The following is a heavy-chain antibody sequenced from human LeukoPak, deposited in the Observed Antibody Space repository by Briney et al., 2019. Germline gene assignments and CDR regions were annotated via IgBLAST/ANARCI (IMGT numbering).Heavy chain of an antibody. Sequence: AGGSLRLSCAASGFTFSSYGMHWVRQAPGKGLEWVAVIWYDGSNKYYADSVKGRFTISRDNSKNTLYLQMNSLRAEDTAVYYCARIPTVVTPEYMDYWGQGTLATVSS. CDR2: IWYDGSNK. V-gene: IGHV3-33*01. D-gene: IGHD4-23*01. J-gene: IGHJ4*02. CDR1: GFTFSSYG. CDR3: ARIPTVVTPEYMDY.